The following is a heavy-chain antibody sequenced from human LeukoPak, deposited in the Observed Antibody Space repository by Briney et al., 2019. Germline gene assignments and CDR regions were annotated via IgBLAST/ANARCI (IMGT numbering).Heavy chain of an antibody. J-gene: IGHJ3*01. D-gene: IGHD1-26*01. Sequence: SETLSLTCTVSGGSISSSSYYWGWIRQPPGKGLEWIGSIYYSGSTYYNPSLKSRVTISVDTSKNQFSLKLSSVTAADTAVYYCARPFSGSYSDAFDLWGQGTMVTVSS. CDR3: ARPFSGSYSDAFDL. V-gene: IGHV4-39*07. CDR2: IYYSGST. CDR1: GGSISSSSYY.